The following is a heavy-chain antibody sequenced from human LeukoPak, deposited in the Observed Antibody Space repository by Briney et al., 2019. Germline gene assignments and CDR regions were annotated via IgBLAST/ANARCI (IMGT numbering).Heavy chain of an antibody. D-gene: IGHD4-17*01. CDR3: ARGRSTVIQKP. J-gene: IGHJ5*02. V-gene: IGHV1-24*01. CDR2: FDPEDGET. Sequence: PWASVKVSCKVSGYTLTELSMHWVRQAPGKGLEWMGGFDPEDGETIYAQKFQGRVTITADESTSTAYMELSSLRSEDTAVYYCARGRSTVIQKPWGQGTLVTVSS. CDR1: GYTLTELS.